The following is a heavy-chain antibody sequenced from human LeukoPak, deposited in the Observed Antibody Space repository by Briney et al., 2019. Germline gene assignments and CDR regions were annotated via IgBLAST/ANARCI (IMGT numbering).Heavy chain of an antibody. CDR2: INHSGST. CDR3: ATDPRAEYYDSSGYFVGARSYFDY. V-gene: IGHV4-34*01. Sequence: PSETLSLTCAVYGGSFSGYYWSWIRQPPGKGLEWIGEINHSGSTNYNPSLKSRVTISVDTSKNQFSLNLSSVTAADTAVYYCATDPRAEYYDSSGYFVGARSYFDYWGRGTLVTVSS. CDR1: GGSFSGYY. J-gene: IGHJ4*02. D-gene: IGHD3-22*01.